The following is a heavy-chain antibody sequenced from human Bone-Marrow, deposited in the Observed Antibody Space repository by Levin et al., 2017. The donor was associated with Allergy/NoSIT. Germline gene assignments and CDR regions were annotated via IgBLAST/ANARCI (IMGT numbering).Heavy chain of an antibody. J-gene: IGHJ6*03. CDR3: ARITSGDPYYYYYMDV. V-gene: IGHV4-38-2*01. Sequence: RTSETLSLTCAVSGYSISSGYYWGWIRQPPGKGLEWIGSIYHSGSTYYNPSLKSRVTISVDTSKNQFSLKLSSVTAADTAVYYCARITSGDPYYYYYMDVWGKGTTVTVSS. CDR1: GYSISSGYY. D-gene: IGHD2-21*01. CDR2: IYHSGST.